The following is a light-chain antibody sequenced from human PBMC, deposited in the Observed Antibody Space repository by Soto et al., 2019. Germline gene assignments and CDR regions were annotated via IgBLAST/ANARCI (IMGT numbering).Light chain of an antibody. CDR3: QQYGSSPLT. J-gene: IGKJ4*01. CDR2: GAS. CDR1: QRVRSKY. V-gene: IGKV3-20*01. Sequence: EILLTQSPGTLSFAPGGRATLSCRARQRVRSKYLAWYQQKPGQAPRLLIYGASSRATGIPDRFSGSGSGTDFTLTISRLEPEDFAVYHCQQYGSSPLTFGGGTKVEIK.